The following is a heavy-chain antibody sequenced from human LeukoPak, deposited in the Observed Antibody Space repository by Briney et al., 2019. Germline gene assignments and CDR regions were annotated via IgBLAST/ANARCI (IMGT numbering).Heavy chain of an antibody. CDR2: IKQDGSDK. J-gene: IGHJ4*02. D-gene: IGHD1-14*01. V-gene: IGHV3-7*04. Sequence: GGSLRLSCAASGFTFSNYWMSWVRQAPGKGLEWVANIKQDGSDKDYVDSVKGRFTISRDNAKNSLYLQMNSLRAEDTAVFHCARVRKFYDYGGQGTLVSVSS. CDR1: GFTFSNYW. CDR3: ARVRKFYDY.